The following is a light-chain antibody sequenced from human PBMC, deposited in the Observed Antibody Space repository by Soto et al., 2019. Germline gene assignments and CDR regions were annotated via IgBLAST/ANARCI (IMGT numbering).Light chain of an antibody. Sequence: EIEMTQSPATLSLAPGERVTLSCRASESVSTNLAWYQQKAGQAPRLLIYGASTRATGIPARFSGSGSGTEFTLTISGLQSEDFAVYYCQQYSIWRTCGQGTKVEIK. CDR3: QQYSIWRT. J-gene: IGKJ1*01. CDR1: ESVSTN. V-gene: IGKV3-15*01. CDR2: GAS.